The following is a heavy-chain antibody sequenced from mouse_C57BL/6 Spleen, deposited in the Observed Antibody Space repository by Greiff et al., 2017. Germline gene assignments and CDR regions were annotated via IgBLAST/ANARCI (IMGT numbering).Heavy chain of an antibody. CDR3: AGVSTGPDWYFDV. V-gene: IGHV5-16*01. CDR1: GFTFSDYY. J-gene: IGHJ1*03. D-gene: IGHD4-1*02. CDR2: INYDGSST. Sequence: EVQLQESEGGLVQPGSSMKLSCTASGFTFSDYYMAWVRQVPEKGLEWVANINYDGSSTYYLDSLKSRFIISRDNAKNILYLQMSSLKSEDTATYYCAGVSTGPDWYFDVWGTGTTVTVSS.